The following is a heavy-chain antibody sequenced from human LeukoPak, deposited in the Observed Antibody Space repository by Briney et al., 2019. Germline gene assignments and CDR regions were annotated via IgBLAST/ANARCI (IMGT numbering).Heavy chain of an antibody. D-gene: IGHD2-15*01. Sequence: GGSLRLSCAASGVTLSSYWMHWVRQAPGKGLVWVSRINSDGTSTTYADPVKGRFTISRDTAKNSLYLQMNSLRAEDTAVYYCVAARADFDYWGKGTLVTVS. CDR3: VAARADFDY. CDR1: GVTLSSYW. J-gene: IGHJ4*02. CDR2: INSDGTST. V-gene: IGHV3-74*01.